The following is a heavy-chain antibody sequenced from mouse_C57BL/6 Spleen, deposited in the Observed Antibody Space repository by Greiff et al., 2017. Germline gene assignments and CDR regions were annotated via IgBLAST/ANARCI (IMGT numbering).Heavy chain of an antibody. CDR3: TREGGTGGYAMDY. CDR1: GYTFTDYE. CDR2: IDPETGGT. Sequence: VKLMESGAELVRPGASVTLSCKASGYTFTDYEMHWVKQTPVHGLEWIGAIDPETGGTAYNQKFKGKAILTADKSSRTAYMELRSLTSEDSAVYYCTREGGTGGYAMDYWGQGTSVTVSS. V-gene: IGHV1-15*01. J-gene: IGHJ4*01. D-gene: IGHD4-1*01.